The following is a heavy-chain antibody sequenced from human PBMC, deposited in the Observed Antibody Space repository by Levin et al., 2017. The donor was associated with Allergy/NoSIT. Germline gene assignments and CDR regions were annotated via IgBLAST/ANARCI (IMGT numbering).Heavy chain of an antibody. V-gene: IGHV3-72*01. J-gene: IGHJ6*02. Sequence: GGSLRLSCAASGVSVSDYYMDWVRQAPGKGLEWVGRTRDKARSYTTEYAASVKGRFTISRDDSKNSLYLQMNSLKTEDTAVYYCVRVGPPGSYGMDVWGQGTTVTVSS. CDR3: VRVGPPGSYGMDV. CDR1: GVSVSDYY. CDR2: TRDKARSYTT. D-gene: IGHD2-15*01.